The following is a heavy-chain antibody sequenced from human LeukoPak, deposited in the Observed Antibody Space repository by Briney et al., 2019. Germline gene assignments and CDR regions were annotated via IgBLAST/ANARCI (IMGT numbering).Heavy chain of an antibody. CDR2: ISGSSTYI. CDR3: AKDLRMYSYGPFDY. V-gene: IGHV3-21*04. Sequence: GGSLRLSCAASGFDLSFYIMNWVRQAPGKGLEWVSSISGSSTYIYYADSVKGRFTISRDNGKNSLYLQMNSLRAEDTAVYYCAKDLRMYSYGPFDYWGQGTLVTVSS. CDR1: GFDLSFYI. J-gene: IGHJ4*02. D-gene: IGHD5-18*01.